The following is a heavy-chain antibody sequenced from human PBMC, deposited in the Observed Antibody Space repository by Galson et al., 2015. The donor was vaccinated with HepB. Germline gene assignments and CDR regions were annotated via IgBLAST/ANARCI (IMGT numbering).Heavy chain of an antibody. CDR1: GGSISSYY. D-gene: IGHD3-3*01. CDR3: ARTQPGIRFLEWSPPPLYIDY. CDR2: IYYSGST. Sequence: LTCTVSGGSISSYYWSWIRQHPGKGLEWIGYIYYSGSTYYNPSLKSRVTISVDTSKNQFSLKLSSVTAADTAVYYCARTQPGIRFLEWSPPPLYIDYWGQGTLVTVSS. J-gene: IGHJ4*02. V-gene: IGHV4-31*03.